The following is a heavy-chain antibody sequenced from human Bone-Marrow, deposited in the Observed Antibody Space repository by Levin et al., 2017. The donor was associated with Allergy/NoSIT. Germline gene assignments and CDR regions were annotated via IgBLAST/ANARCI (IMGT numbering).Heavy chain of an antibody. D-gene: IGHD3-9*01. CDR1: GGSINRSSYY. CDR2: MYYSGNT. Sequence: ESLKISCTVSGGSINRSSYYWGWIRQPPGKGLEWIGSMYYSGNTYYNPSLKSRVTMSVDTSKNRVSLKLRSVTAADTAVYYCARDPTYYVILTGYTSFDPWGQGTLVTVSS. J-gene: IGHJ5*02. V-gene: IGHV4-39*07. CDR3: ARDPTYYVILTGYTSFDP.